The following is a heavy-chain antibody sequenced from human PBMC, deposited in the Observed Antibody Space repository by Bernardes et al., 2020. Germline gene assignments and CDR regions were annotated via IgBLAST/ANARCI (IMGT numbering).Heavy chain of an antibody. CDR3: ARPLLPGPSAFDY. D-gene: IGHD2-2*01. Sequence: SGSTGNNRYSFVVGQRAGQGLEWRGRIIPGNRFYAQKFQGRATMTRDTSTSTYYLELRSLRSEDTAFYYCARPLLPGPSAFDYWGQGTLVT. CDR1: GSTGNNRY. CDR2: IIPGNR. J-gene: IGHJ4*02. V-gene: IGHV1-46*02.